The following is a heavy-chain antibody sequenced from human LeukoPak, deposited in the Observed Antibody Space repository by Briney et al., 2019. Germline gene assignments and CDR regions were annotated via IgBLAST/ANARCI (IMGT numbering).Heavy chain of an antibody. J-gene: IGHJ5*02. V-gene: IGHV4-4*07. CDR1: GGSISSYY. D-gene: IGHD3-16*02. CDR2: IYTSGST. CDR3: ARDLFYDYVWGSYRYNWFDP. Sequence: SETLSLTCTVSGGSISSYYWSWIRQPAGKGLEWIERIYTSGSTNYNPSLKSRVTMSVDTSKNQFSLKLSSVTAADTAVYYCARDLFYDYVWGSYRYNWFDPWGQGTLVTVSS.